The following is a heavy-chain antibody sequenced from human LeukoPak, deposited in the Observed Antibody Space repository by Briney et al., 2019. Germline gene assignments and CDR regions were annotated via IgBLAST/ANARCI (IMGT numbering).Heavy chain of an antibody. J-gene: IGHJ5*02. V-gene: IGHV3-66*01. CDR1: GFTVSSNY. Sequence: PGGSLRLSCAASGFTVSSNYMSWVRQAPGKGLEWVSVIYSGGTTYYADSVKGRFTISRDNSKNTPYFQMNSLRAEDTAVYYCARIVANNWFDPWGQGTLVTVSS. D-gene: IGHD5-12*01. CDR3: ARIVANNWFDP. CDR2: IYSGGTT.